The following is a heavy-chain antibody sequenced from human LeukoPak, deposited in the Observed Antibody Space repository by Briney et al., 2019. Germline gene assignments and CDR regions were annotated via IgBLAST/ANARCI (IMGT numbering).Heavy chain of an antibody. V-gene: IGHV3-11*06. Sequence: GGSLRLSCAASGFTFSDYYMSWIRQAPGKGRDWVSYISSSSSYTNYADSVKGRFTISRDNAKNSLYLQMNSLRAEDTAVYYCARLGWATAPLDYWGQGTLVTVSS. CDR3: ARLGWATAPLDY. CDR2: ISSSSSYT. CDR1: GFTFSDYY. D-gene: IGHD5-12*01. J-gene: IGHJ4*02.